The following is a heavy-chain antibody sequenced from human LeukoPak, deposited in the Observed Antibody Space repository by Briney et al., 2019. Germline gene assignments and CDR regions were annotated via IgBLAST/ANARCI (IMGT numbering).Heavy chain of an antibody. J-gene: IGHJ4*02. CDR1: GFTFNTYS. V-gene: IGHV3-48*04. CDR3: VRDYGWSFDY. D-gene: IGHD2-8*02. CDR2: VDRSGTNI. Sequence: GGSLRLSCAASGFTFNTYSMNWVRQAPGKGLEWVSYVDRSGTNIKYADSVKGRFTISRDNAKNSLYLQMNSLRAEDTAVYYCVRDYGWSFDYWGQGTLVTVSS.